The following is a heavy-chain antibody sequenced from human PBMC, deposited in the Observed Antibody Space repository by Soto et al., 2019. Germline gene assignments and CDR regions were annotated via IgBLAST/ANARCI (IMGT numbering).Heavy chain of an antibody. V-gene: IGHV4-34*01. Sequence: QVQLQQWGAGLLKPSETLSLTCAVYGGSFSGYYWSWIRQPPGKGLEWIGEINHRGSTNYNPSLKSRVTTSVDTSKDPFSLKLSSVTAADTAVYYCARGFGRITRVRGALGRWFDPWGQGPLVTVSS. CDR3: ARGFGRITRVRGALGRWFDP. CDR1: GGSFSGYY. D-gene: IGHD3-10*01. J-gene: IGHJ5*02. CDR2: INHRGST.